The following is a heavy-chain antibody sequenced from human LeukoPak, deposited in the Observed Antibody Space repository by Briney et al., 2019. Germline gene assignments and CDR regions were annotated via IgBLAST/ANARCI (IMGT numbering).Heavy chain of an antibody. D-gene: IGHD3-10*01. CDR1: GGSIRSSSYY. J-gene: IGHJ4*02. CDR3: AGLVNWYGSGSYHPSFDY. CDR2: IDYSGNP. Sequence: PSETLSLTCTVSGGSIRSSSYYWGWIRQPPGKGLEWIGSIDYSGNPYSNPSLKSRLTVSVDTSRNQFSLKLSSMTAADTAVYYCAGLVNWYGSGSYHPSFDYWGQGTLVTVSS. V-gene: IGHV4-39*01.